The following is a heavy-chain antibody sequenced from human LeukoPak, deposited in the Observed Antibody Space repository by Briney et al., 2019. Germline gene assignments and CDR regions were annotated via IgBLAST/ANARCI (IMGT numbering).Heavy chain of an antibody. D-gene: IGHD6-13*01. J-gene: IGHJ4*02. Sequence: GESLQISCKHSDSIFPNYCIGWVRPLPGKGLEWMGIIYPDDSDTRYSPSFQGQVTISADRSISTAYPQWSSLRASDTAMYYCAIGRGGQQLGDYWGQGTLVTVSS. CDR2: IYPDDSDT. V-gene: IGHV5-51*01. CDR3: AIGRGGQQLGDY. CDR1: DSIFPNYC.